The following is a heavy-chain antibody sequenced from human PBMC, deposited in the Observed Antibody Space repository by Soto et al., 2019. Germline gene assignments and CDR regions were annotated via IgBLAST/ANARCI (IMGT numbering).Heavy chain of an antibody. CDR1: GFTFSSYS. D-gene: IGHD6-6*01. Sequence: EVQLLESGGGLVKPGGSLRLSCAASGFTFSSYSMNWVRQAPGKGLEWVSSISSSSSYIYYADSVKGRFTISRDNAKNSLSPQMTSLRADDTAMYYCARVGGQLVPGFDYWGQGTLVTVSS. CDR2: ISSSSSYI. J-gene: IGHJ4*02. V-gene: IGHV3-21*01. CDR3: ARVGGQLVPGFDY.